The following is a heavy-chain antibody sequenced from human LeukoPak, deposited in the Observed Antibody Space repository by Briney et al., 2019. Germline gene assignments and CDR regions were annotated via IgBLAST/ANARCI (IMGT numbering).Heavy chain of an antibody. V-gene: IGHV1-2*02. CDR1: GYTFTGYY. Sequence: ASVKVSCKASGYTFTGYYLHWVRQAPGQGLEWMGWIHPNSGGTNFAQRFQGRVTMTRDTSISTAYMELTSLRSDDTAVYYCARLATVPGWSQGTLVTVSS. D-gene: IGHD6-19*01. J-gene: IGHJ1*01. CDR2: IHPNSGGT. CDR3: ARLATVPG.